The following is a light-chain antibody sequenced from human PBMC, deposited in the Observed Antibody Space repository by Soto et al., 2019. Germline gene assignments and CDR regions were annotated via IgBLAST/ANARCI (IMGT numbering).Light chain of an antibody. CDR3: SSYTTSSTIV. Sequence: QSVLTQPASVSGSPGQSITISCTGTSSDVGGFNFVSWYQQPPGKAPKLMIYDVSHRPSGVSNSFSGSKSGNPASLSISGLQAEDEGDYYFSSYTTSSTIVFGTGTKLTVL. V-gene: IGLV2-14*01. J-gene: IGLJ1*01. CDR1: SSDVGGFNF. CDR2: DVS.